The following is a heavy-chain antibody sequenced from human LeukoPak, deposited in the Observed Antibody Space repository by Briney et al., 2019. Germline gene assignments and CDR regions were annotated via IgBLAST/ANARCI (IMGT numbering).Heavy chain of an antibody. CDR1: GYTFTSYG. D-gene: IGHD3-22*01. CDR2: ISAYNGNT. Sequence: ASVKVSCKASGYTFTSYGISWVRQAPGQGLEWMGWISAYNGNTNYAQKLQGRVTMTTDTSTSTAYMELRSLRSDDTAVYYCARDIHYYDSSGSPTNWFDPWGQGTLVTVSS. V-gene: IGHV1-18*01. CDR3: ARDIHYYDSSGSPTNWFDP. J-gene: IGHJ5*02.